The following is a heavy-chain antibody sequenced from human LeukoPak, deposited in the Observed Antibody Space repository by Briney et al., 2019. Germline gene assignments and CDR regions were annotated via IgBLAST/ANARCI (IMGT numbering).Heavy chain of an antibody. CDR1: GFTVSNNF. V-gene: IGHV3-53*01. J-gene: IGHJ3*02. D-gene: IGHD1-26*01. CDR2: IYSGGNT. CDR3: ARVGKRVGVDAFDI. Sequence: GGSLRLSCAASGFTVSNNFMSWVRQAPGKGLEWVSVIYSGGNTYYADSVKGRFTISRDNSKNTLNLQMNSLRAEDTAVYYCARVGKRVGVDAFDIWGQGTVVTVSS.